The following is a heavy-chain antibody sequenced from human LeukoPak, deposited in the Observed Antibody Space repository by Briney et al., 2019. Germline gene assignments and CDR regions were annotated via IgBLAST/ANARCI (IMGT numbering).Heavy chain of an antibody. D-gene: IGHD1-14*01. CDR1: GGSISSYY. J-gene: IGHJ5*02. CDR3: AREVKEYRRAGATDNWFDP. CDR2: IYYSGST. V-gene: IGHV4-59*01. Sequence: PSETLSLTCTVSGGSISSYYWSWIRQPPGKGLEWIGNIYYSGSTSYNPSLKSRVIISIDTSMNHFSLKVSSVTAADTAVYYCAREVKEYRRAGATDNWFDPWGQGTLVTVSS.